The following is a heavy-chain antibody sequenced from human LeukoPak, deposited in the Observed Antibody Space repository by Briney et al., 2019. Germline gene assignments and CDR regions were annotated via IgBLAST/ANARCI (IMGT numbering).Heavy chain of an antibody. CDR3: ASGLDTAMVNGARYYYYFMDV. D-gene: IGHD5-18*01. J-gene: IGHJ6*03. V-gene: IGHV1-69*05. CDR1: GGTFSSYA. Sequence: ASVKVSCKASGGTFSSYAISWVRQAPGQGLEWMGGIIPIFGTANYAQKFQGRVTITTDKSTSTAYMELSSLRPEDTAVYYCASGLDTAMVNGARYYYYFMDVWGKGTTVTVSS. CDR2: IIPIFGTA.